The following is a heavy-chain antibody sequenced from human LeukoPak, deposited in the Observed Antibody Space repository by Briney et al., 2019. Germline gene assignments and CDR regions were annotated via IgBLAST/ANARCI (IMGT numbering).Heavy chain of an antibody. V-gene: IGHV3-48*03. Sequence: GGSLRLSCAASGSTFSNYDMNWVRQAPGKGLEWVSYISNSGTTVYHADSVKGRFTISRDNAKNSVSLQLDSLRAEVTAIYYCAKGDGYSSPWYFDLWGQGTLVTVSS. CDR3: AKGDGYSSPWYFDL. D-gene: IGHD5-18*01. CDR1: GSTFSNYD. J-gene: IGHJ4*02. CDR2: ISNSGTTV.